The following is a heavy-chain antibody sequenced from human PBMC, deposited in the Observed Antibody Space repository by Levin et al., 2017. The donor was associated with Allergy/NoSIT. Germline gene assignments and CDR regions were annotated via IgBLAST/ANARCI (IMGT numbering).Heavy chain of an antibody. CDR3: ARGPEYSELWFGDCRI. CDR2: IYSGGSA. CDR1: GFTVSSNY. J-gene: IGHJ3*02. Sequence: PGGSLRLSCAVSGFTVSSNYMTWVRQAPGKGLEWVSIIYSGGSAYYADSVKGRFTITRDNSNNTLYLQMNSLIVEDTAVYYCARGPEYSELWFGDCRIWGRGTKVTASS. D-gene: IGHD3-10*01. V-gene: IGHV3-53*01.